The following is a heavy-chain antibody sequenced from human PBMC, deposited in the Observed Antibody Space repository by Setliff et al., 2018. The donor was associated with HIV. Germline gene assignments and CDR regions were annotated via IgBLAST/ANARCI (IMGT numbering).Heavy chain of an antibody. CDR2: ISGSDGST. V-gene: IGHV3-23*01. CDR1: RFTFSSYA. CDR3: ARDSYWLDY. J-gene: IGHJ4*02. D-gene: IGHD2-8*02. Sequence: GGSLRLSCAASRFTFSSYAMSWVRQAPGKGLEWVSGISGSDGSTYYADSVKGRFTISRDNAKNSLYLQMNSLRAEDTAVYYCARDSYWLDYWGQGTLVTVSS.